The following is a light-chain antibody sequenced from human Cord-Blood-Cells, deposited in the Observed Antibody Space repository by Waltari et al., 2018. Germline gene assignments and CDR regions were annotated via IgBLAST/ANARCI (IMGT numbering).Light chain of an antibody. Sequence: DIVLTQSPATLSLSPGERATLSCRASQSVSSYLAWYQQKPDQAPRLLIYDASNRATGIPARFSGSGSGTDFTLTISSLEPEDFAVYYCQQRSNWPPVTFGGGTKVEIK. CDR1: QSVSSY. CDR2: DAS. J-gene: IGKJ4*01. CDR3: QQRSNWPPVT. V-gene: IGKV3-11*01.